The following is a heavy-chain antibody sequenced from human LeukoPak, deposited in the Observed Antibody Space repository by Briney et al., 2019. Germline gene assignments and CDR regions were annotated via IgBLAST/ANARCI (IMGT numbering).Heavy chain of an antibody. V-gene: IGHV1-8*03. CDR1: GYTFTNYD. CDR3: ARMTYSDTSVNWFDP. J-gene: IGHJ5*02. Sequence: GASVKVSCKASGYTFTNYDINWVRQATGQGLEWMGWMNPNSGNAGYAQKFQGRVTITRNTSISTAYMELSSLRSEDTAVYYCARMTYSDTSVNWFDPWGQGTLVTVSS. D-gene: IGHD3-22*01. CDR2: MNPNSGNA.